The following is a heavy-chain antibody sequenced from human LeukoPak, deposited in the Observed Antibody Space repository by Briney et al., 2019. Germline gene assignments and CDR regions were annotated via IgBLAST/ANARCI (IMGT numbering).Heavy chain of an antibody. CDR2: INHSGST. J-gene: IGHJ4*02. CDR3: ARGSRLSSSWYYFDY. V-gene: IGHV4-34*01. D-gene: IGHD6-13*01. Sequence: SETLSLTCAVYGGSFSGYYWSWIRQPPGKGLEWIGEINHSGSTNYNPSLKSRVTISVDTSKNQFSLKLSSVTTADTAVYYCARGSRLSSSWYYFDYWGQGTLVTVSS. CDR1: GGSFSGYY.